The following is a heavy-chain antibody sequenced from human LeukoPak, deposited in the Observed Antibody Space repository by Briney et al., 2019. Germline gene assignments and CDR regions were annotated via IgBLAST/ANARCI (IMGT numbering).Heavy chain of an antibody. CDR1: GGSISRYY. D-gene: IGHD3-10*01. CDR3: ARHGVTYYYGSGSEWFDP. CDR2: IYTSGST. Sequence: SETLSLTCTVSGGSISRYYWSWIRQPPGKGLEWIGYIYTSGSTNYNPSLKSRVTISVDTSKNQFSLKLSSVTAADTAVYYCARHGVTYYYGSGSEWFDPWGQGTLVTVSS. J-gene: IGHJ5*02. V-gene: IGHV4-4*09.